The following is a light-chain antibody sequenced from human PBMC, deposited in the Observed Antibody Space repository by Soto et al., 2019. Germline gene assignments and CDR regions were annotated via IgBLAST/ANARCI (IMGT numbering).Light chain of an antibody. Sequence: QSVLTQPASVSGSPGQSITIPCTGTSGDVGGYNLVSWYQQHPGKAPKLMIYEVTERPSGVSNRFSGSKSGNTASLTISGLQPDDEADYYCCSYAGNSEVFGTGTKATVL. CDR1: SGDVGGYNL. V-gene: IGLV2-23*02. J-gene: IGLJ1*01. CDR3: CSYAGNSEV. CDR2: EVT.